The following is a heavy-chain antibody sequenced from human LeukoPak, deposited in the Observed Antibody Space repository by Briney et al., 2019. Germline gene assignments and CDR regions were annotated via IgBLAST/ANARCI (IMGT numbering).Heavy chain of an antibody. J-gene: IGHJ4*02. CDR1: GFTVSSNY. D-gene: IGHD3/OR15-3a*01. CDR3: ARDAGERWTVDFDY. V-gene: IGHV3-53*01. Sequence: GGSLGLSCAASGFTVSSNYMSWVRQAPGKGLEWVSVIYSGGSTFYADSAKGRFTISRDNSKNTLYLQMDSLRAEDTAVYYCARDAGERWTVDFDYWGQGTLVTVSS. CDR2: IYSGGST.